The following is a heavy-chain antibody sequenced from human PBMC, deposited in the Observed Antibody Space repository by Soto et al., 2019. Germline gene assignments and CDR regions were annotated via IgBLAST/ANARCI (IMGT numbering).Heavy chain of an antibody. Sequence: QVQLVQSGAEVKKPGASVKVSCKASGYTFTSYGISWVRQAPGQGLEWMGWISAYNGNTNYAQKLQGRVTMTRDTATSTAYLELRRLRSDDTAVYYCARDAQGVVLHYWGQGTLVTVSS. D-gene: IGHD2-15*01. J-gene: IGHJ4*02. V-gene: IGHV1-18*01. CDR3: ARDAQGVVLHY. CDR1: GYTFTSYG. CDR2: ISAYNGNT.